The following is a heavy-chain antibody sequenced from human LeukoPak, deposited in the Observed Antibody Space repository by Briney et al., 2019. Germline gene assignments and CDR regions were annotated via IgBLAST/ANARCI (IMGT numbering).Heavy chain of an antibody. CDR3: ARESTTTGPNWFDP. CDR2: INPNSGGT. D-gene: IGHD1-1*01. J-gene: IGHJ5*02. CDR1: GYTFTGYY. Sequence: ASVKVSCKASGYTFTGYYMHWVRQAPGQGLEWMGWINPNSGGTNYAQKFQGRVTMTRDTSISTAYMELSRLRSDDTAVYYCARESTTTGPNWFDPWGLGTLVTVSS. V-gene: IGHV1-2*02.